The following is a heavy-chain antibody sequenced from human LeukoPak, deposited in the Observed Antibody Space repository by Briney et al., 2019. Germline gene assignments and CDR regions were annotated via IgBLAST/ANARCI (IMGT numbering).Heavy chain of an antibody. V-gene: IGHV3-9*03. CDR2: ISWNSGSI. CDR3: AKGYCSSTSCRFDY. J-gene: IGHJ4*02. D-gene: IGHD2-2*01. Sequence: GRSLRLSCAASGFTFDDYAMHWVRQAPGKGLEWVSGISWNSGSIGYADSVKGRFTISRDNAKNSLYLQMNSPRAEDMALYYCAKGYCSSTSCRFDYWGQGALVTVSS. CDR1: GFTFDDYA.